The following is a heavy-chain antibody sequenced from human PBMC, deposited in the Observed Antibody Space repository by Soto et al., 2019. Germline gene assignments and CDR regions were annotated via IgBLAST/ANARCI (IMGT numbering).Heavy chain of an antibody. CDR1: GFTFSSYA. CDR3: ARDRVESGYPEYFQH. J-gene: IGHJ1*01. V-gene: IGHV3-30-3*01. D-gene: IGHD3-22*01. Sequence: GGSLRLSCAASGFTFSSYAMHWVRQAPGKGLEWVAVISYDGSNKYYADSVRGRFTISRDNSKNTLYLQMNSLRAEDTAVYYCARDRVESGYPEYFQHWGQGTLVTVSS. CDR2: ISYDGSNK.